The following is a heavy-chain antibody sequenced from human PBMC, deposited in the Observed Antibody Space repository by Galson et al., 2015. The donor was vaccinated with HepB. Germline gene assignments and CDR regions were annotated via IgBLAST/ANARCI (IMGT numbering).Heavy chain of an antibody. CDR1: GFTFINYA. CDR2: TSGRGAGTT. Sequence: PLPLSCAASGFTFINYAMTWVRQAPGTGLECVSSTSGRGAGTTYYPDSVKGRFTVSRHNAKNALYLQMNSLRAEDTALYHCARAGGSVYDFVWFDPWGQGTLVTVSS. CDR3: ARAGGSVYDFVWFDP. J-gene: IGHJ5*02. V-gene: IGHV3-23*01. D-gene: IGHD5/OR15-5a*01.